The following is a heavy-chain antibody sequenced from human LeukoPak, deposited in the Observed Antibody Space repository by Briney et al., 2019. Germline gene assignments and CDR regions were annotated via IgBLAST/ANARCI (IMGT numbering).Heavy chain of an antibody. CDR3: ARDVAPRPGPQHCFDY. D-gene: IGHD6-6*01. Sequence: SETLSLTCTVSGGSISSYYWSWIRQPPGKGLEWIGYIYYSGSTNYNPSLKSRVTISVDTSKNQFSLKLSSVTAADTAVYYCARDVAPRPGPQHCFDYWGQGTLVTVSS. CDR2: IYYSGST. V-gene: IGHV4-59*12. J-gene: IGHJ4*02. CDR1: GGSISSYY.